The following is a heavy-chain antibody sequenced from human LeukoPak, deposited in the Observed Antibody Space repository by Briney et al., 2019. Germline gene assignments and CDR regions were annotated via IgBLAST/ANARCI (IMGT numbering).Heavy chain of an antibody. J-gene: IGHJ4*02. Sequence: GGSLRLSCAASGFTFSSYAMSWVRQAPGKGLEWVSAISGSGGSTYYADSVKGRFTISRDNSKNTLYLQMNSLRAEDTAVYYCARSITMIDFVLFXYWGQGTLVTVSS. V-gene: IGHV3-23*01. D-gene: IGHD3-22*01. CDR3: ARSITMIDFVLFXY. CDR1: GFTFSSYA. CDR2: ISGSGGST.